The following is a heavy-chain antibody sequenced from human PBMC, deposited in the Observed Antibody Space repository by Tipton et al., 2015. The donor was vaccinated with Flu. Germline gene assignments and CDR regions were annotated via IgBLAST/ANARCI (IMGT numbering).Heavy chain of an antibody. J-gene: IGHJ5*02. D-gene: IGHD4-11*01. CDR3: ARYPESNYHWFGP. CDR2: IYTTGIP. Sequence: TLSLTCTVSGGSISSGSYYWSWIRQPAGKGLEWIGRIYTTGIPNYNPSLRSRVTISIDTSKNQFSLKLSSVTAADTAVYYCARYPESNYHWFGPWGQGALVTVSS. V-gene: IGHV4-61*02. CDR1: GGSISSGSYY.